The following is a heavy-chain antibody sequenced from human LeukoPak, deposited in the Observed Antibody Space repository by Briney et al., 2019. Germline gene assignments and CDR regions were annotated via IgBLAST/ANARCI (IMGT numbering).Heavy chain of an antibody. Sequence: NPGGSLRLSCAASGFTFSSYSMNWVRQAPGKGLEWASSISSSSSYIYYADSVKGRFTISRDNAKNSLYLQMNSLRAEDTAVYYCARDPHSGYDYWGQGTLVTVSS. CDR2: ISSSSSYI. CDR1: GFTFSSYS. V-gene: IGHV3-21*01. D-gene: IGHD5-12*01. J-gene: IGHJ4*02. CDR3: ARDPHSGYDY.